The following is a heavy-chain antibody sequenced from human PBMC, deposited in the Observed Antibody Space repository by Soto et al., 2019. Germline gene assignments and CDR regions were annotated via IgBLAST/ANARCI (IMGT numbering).Heavy chain of an antibody. J-gene: IGHJ4*02. CDR1: GFTFSSYA. Sequence: EVQLLESGGGLVQPGGSLRLSCAASGFTFSSYAMSWVRQAPGKGLEWVSAISGSGGSTYYADSVKGRFTISRDNSKNKLYLQMNSLRAEDTAVYYCAKVYGDYGRHYDYWGQGTLVTVSS. CDR2: ISGSGGST. CDR3: AKVYGDYGRHYDY. D-gene: IGHD4-17*01. V-gene: IGHV3-23*01.